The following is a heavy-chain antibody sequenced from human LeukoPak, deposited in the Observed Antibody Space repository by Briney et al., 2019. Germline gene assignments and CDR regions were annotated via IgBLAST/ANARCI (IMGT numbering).Heavy chain of an antibody. D-gene: IGHD3-22*01. V-gene: IGHV1-18*01. Sequence: GASVKVSCKASGYTFTSYGISWVRQAPGQGLEWMGWISAYNGNTNYAQKLQGRVTMTTDTSTSTAYMELRSLRSDDTAVYYCARARSFHDSTGYTPPGYWGQGTLVTVSS. CDR2: ISAYNGNT. CDR3: ARARSFHDSTGYTPPGY. CDR1: GYTFTSYG. J-gene: IGHJ4*02.